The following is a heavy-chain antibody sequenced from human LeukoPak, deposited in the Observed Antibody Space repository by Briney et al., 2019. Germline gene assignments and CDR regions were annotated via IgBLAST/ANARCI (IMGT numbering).Heavy chain of an antibody. Sequence: PSETLSLTCTVSGGSIRSSSYYWDWIRQPPGKGLEWIGSIYYSGSTYYNPSLKSRVTISVDTSKNQFSLKLTSVTAADTAVYYCHFKYCSSSTCFYYFDYWGQGTLVTVSS. CDR3: HFKYCSSSTCFYYFDY. V-gene: IGHV4-39*01. CDR2: IYYSGST. J-gene: IGHJ4*02. CDR1: GGSIRSSSYY. D-gene: IGHD2-2*01.